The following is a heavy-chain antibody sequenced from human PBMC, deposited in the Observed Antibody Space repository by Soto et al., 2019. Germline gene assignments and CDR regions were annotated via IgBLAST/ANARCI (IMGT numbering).Heavy chain of an antibody. CDR2: ISGSGDSP. J-gene: IGHJ4*02. D-gene: IGHD6-19*01. CDR3: AKEGTSGLYYFDY. CDR1: GFTFSNYA. Sequence: EVQLLESGGGLVQPGGSLRLSCAASGFTFSNYAISWVRQAPGKGLEWVSIISGSGDSPYYADSVKGRFTISRDNSRKTLYLQMNSRRAGDSAKYYCAKEGTSGLYYFDYWGQGTLVTVSS. V-gene: IGHV3-23*01.